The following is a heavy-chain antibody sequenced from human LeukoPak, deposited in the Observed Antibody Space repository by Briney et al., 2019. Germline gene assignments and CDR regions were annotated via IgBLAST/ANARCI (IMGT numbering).Heavy chain of an antibody. CDR1: GGSISSYY. CDR2: IYTSGST. Sequence: SETLSLTCTVSGGSISSYYWSGIRQPAGKGLEWSGRIYTSGSTNYNPSLKSRVTMSVDTSKNQFSLKLSSLTAADTAVYYCARESFPLGYYFDYWGQGTLVTVSS. J-gene: IGHJ4*02. V-gene: IGHV4-4*07. CDR3: ARESFPLGYYFDY. D-gene: IGHD7-27*01.